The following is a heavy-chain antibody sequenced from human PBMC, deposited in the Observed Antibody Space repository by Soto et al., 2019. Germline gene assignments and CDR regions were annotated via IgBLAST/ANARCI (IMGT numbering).Heavy chain of an antibody. Sequence: SLRLSCAASGFTFDDYVMHWVRQAPGKGLEWVSGISWNSGSIGYADSVKGRFTISRDNAKNSLYLQMNSLRAEDTALYYCAKDSYDFWSGYRAGPFDYWGQGTLVTVSS. CDR1: GFTFDDYV. CDR2: ISWNSGSI. V-gene: IGHV3-9*01. D-gene: IGHD3-3*01. CDR3: AKDSYDFWSGYRAGPFDY. J-gene: IGHJ4*02.